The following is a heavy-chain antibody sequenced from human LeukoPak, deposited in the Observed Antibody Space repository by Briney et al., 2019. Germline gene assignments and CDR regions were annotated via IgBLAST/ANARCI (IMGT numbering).Heavy chain of an antibody. Sequence: GASVKVSCKASGGTFSSYAISWVRQAPGQGLEWMGRIIPILGIANYAQKFQGRVTITADKSTSTAYMELSSLRSEDTAVYYCARSVGELFSWFDPWGQGTLVTVSS. CDR1: GGTFSSYA. D-gene: IGHD3-10*01. V-gene: IGHV1-69*04. CDR2: IIPILGIA. J-gene: IGHJ5*02. CDR3: ARSVGELFSWFDP.